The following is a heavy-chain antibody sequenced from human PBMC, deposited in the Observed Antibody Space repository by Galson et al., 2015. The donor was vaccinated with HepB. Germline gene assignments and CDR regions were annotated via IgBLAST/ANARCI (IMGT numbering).Heavy chain of an antibody. Sequence: SLRLSCAASGFTFNTYTMNWVRQAPGKGLEWVSSISSRSSSIYYADSVKGRFTISRDNAKNSLYLQMNSLRAEDTAVYYCAREHPYYFDNWGQGTLVTVSS. CDR1: GFTFNTYT. CDR2: ISSRSSSI. J-gene: IGHJ4*02. V-gene: IGHV3-21*01. CDR3: AREHPYYFDN.